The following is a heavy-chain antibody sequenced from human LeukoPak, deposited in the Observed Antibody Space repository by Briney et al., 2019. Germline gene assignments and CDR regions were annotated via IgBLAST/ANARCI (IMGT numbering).Heavy chain of an antibody. CDR2: IRYDGSNK. D-gene: IGHD5-18*01. V-gene: IGHV3-30*02. Sequence: GGSLRLSCAASGFIFSNYGMHWVRQAPGKGLEWVAFIRYDGSNKYHADSVKGRFTISRDNSKNTLSLQMNSLRAEDTAVYYCARRGYTYGWGWFDPWGQGTLVTVSS. J-gene: IGHJ5*02. CDR1: GFIFSNYG. CDR3: ARRGYTYGWGWFDP.